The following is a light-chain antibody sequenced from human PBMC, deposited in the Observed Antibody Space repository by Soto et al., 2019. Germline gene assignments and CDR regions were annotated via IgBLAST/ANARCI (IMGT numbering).Light chain of an antibody. CDR3: QHYGAPPKYT. J-gene: IGKJ2*01. CDR2: GAS. V-gene: IGKV3-20*01. Sequence: EIVLTQSPGTLSLTPGQRATLSCRASQSVSSSPLAWYQQRPGQAPRLLIYGASRRATGIPDRFSDSGSGTDFTLTISRLEPEDFAVYYCQHYGAPPKYTFGQGTKLEIK. CDR1: QSVSSSP.